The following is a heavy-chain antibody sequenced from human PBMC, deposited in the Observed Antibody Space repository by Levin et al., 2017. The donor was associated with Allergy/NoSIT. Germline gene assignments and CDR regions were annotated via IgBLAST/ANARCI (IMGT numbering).Heavy chain of an antibody. CDR2: IYHSGNT. J-gene: IGHJ4*02. V-gene: IGHV4-38-2*02. D-gene: IGHD3-10*01. Sequence: SETLSLTCAVSGYSISSGYYWGWIRQPPGKGLEWIGTIYHSGNTYYNPSLKSRVTISIDKSKNQFSLKLSSVTAADTAVYYGARDRAGDYWGQGTLVIVSS. CDR1: GYSISSGYY. CDR3: ARDRAGDY.